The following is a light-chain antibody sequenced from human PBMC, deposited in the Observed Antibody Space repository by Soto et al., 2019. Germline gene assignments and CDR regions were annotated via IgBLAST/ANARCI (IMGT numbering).Light chain of an antibody. CDR2: GAS. CDR3: QQYGTSFWT. V-gene: IGKV3-20*01. J-gene: IGKJ1*01. CDR1: QSVSSSF. Sequence: ENVLTQSPGTLCLSPGESATLSCRTSQSVSSSFLAWYQQKPGQAPRLLIYGASTRATGIPDRFSGSGSGTDFTLTISRLEPEDFAVYYCQQYGTSFWTFGQGTKVGVK.